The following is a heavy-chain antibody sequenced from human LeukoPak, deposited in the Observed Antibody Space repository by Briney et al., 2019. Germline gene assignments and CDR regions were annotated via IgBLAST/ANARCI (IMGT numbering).Heavy chain of an antibody. V-gene: IGHV3-74*03. Sequence: GSLRLSCAASGFTFSSYAMHWVRQAPGKGLVWVSRINSDGSSITYADSVKGRFTISRDNAKNTLYLQMNSLRVEDTAVYYCAREGRVSGYDFDCWGQGTLVTISS. D-gene: IGHD5-12*01. CDR3: AREGRVSGYDFDC. J-gene: IGHJ4*02. CDR1: GFTFSSYA. CDR2: INSDGSSI.